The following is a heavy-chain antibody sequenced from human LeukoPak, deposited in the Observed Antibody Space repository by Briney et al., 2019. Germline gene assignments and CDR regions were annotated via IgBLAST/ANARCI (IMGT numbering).Heavy chain of an antibody. V-gene: IGHV4-39*07. Sequence: SETLSLTCTVSGGSVSTTSYFWAWIRQPPGKGLEWIGSIHYGGNTYYNPSLKSRVTISVDTSKNQFSLKLSSVTAADTAVYYCARAPREAPWYYMDVWGKGTTVTVSS. CDR2: IHYGGNT. CDR1: GGSVSTTSYF. J-gene: IGHJ6*03. CDR3: ARAPREAPWYYMDV.